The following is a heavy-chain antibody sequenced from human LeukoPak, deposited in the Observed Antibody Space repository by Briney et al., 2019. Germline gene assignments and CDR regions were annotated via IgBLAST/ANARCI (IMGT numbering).Heavy chain of an antibody. CDR1: GGSISDYY. Sequence: PSETLSLTCTVSGGSISDYYWSWIRQPPGKGLEWIGEINHSGSTNYNPSLKSRVTISVDTSKNQFSLKLSSVTAADTAVYYCARSGYSGYDGYWGQGTLVTVSS. D-gene: IGHD5-12*01. CDR2: INHSGST. V-gene: IGHV4-34*01. CDR3: ARSGYSGYDGY. J-gene: IGHJ4*02.